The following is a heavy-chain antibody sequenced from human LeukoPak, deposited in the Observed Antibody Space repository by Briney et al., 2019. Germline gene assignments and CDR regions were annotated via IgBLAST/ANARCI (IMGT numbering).Heavy chain of an antibody. D-gene: IGHD6-19*01. CDR1: GFTVSSNY. J-gene: IGHJ4*02. Sequence: GGSLRLSCAASGFTVSSNYMSWARQAPGKGLEWVSVISGSGGRTYYADSVKGRFTISKDNSKNTLYLQMNSLRAEDTAIYYCAKDALAVAVYYFDYWGQGTLVTVSS. CDR3: AKDALAVAVYYFDY. CDR2: ISGSGGRT. V-gene: IGHV3-23*01.